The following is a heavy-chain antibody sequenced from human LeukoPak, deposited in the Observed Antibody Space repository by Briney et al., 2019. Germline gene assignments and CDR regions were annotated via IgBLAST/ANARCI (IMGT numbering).Heavy chain of an antibody. CDR1: GFTFSDYW. CDR2: INSETRDQ. J-gene: IGHJ4*02. D-gene: IGHD3-16*01. CDR3: ARAGAYPFDY. Sequence: GGSLRLSCAASGFTFSDYWLHWVRPAPGKGLVWVSIINSETRDQYYPDSVRGRFTISRDNAKNTLYLQMNSLRAEDTAVYYCARAGAYPFDYWGQGTLVTV. V-gene: IGHV3-74*01.